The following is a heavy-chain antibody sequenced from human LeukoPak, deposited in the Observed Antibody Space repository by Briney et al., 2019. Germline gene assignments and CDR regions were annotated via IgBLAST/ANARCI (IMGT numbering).Heavy chain of an antibody. V-gene: IGHV5-51*01. CDR3: ARLYYYEATGYFFVKEWDY. D-gene: IGHD3-22*01. Sequence: GESLKISCKGSGYSFNTYWIIWVRQLPGKGLEWMGLIYPGDSDPIYSPSFQGQVTISADRSINTAFLQWRRLKASDTAMYYCARLYYYEATGYFFVKEWDYWGQGTQVTVSS. CDR2: IYPGDSDP. CDR1: GYSFNTYW. J-gene: IGHJ4*02.